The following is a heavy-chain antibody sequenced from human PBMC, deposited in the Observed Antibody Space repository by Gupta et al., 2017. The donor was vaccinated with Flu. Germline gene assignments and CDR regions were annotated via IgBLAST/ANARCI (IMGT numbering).Heavy chain of an antibody. CDR1: GFSLSTSGVG. CDR2: IYWNDDK. Sequence: QITLKESGPTLVKPTQTLKLTCTFSGFSLSTSGVGVGWIRQPTGKAREWLALIYWNDDKRYGPYLKSRITITKSNSKNQVVLTMTNMDPVDTATYYCAHRPSRITMVRGVIWGSNDFDYWGQGTLVTDAS. CDR3: AHRPSRITMVRGVIWGSNDFDY. D-gene: IGHD3-10*01. J-gene: IGHJ4*02. V-gene: IGHV2-5*01.